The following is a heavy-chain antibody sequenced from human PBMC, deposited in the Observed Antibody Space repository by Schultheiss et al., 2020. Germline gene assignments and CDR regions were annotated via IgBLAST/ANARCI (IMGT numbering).Heavy chain of an antibody. D-gene: IGHD4-17*01. V-gene: IGHV1-2*02. Sequence: ASVKVSCKASGYTFTGYYMHWVRQAPGQGLEWMGWINPNSGGTNYAQKFQGRVTMTRDTSISTAYMELSSLRSEDTAVYYCARDWATVTTDYYYYMDVWGKGTTVTVSS. CDR3: ARDWATVTTDYYYYMDV. J-gene: IGHJ6*03. CDR2: INPNSGGT. CDR1: GYTFTGYY.